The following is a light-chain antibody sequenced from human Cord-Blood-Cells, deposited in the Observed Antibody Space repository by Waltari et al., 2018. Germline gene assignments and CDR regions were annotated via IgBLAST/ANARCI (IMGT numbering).Light chain of an antibody. CDR1: QGIRSY. Sequence: IQLTQSPSSLSASVGDRVTITCRASQGIRSYLAWYQQKPGKDPKLLIYAASTLQSGVPSRFSGSGSGTDFTLTISSLQPEDFATYYCQQLNSYPPTFGGGTKVEIK. CDR3: QQLNSYPPT. CDR2: AAS. J-gene: IGKJ4*01. V-gene: IGKV1-9*01.